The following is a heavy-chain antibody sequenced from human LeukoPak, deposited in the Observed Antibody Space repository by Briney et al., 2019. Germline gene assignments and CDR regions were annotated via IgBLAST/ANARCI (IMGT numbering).Heavy chain of an antibody. J-gene: IGHJ4*02. CDR2: INNNGGST. CDR3: AKGRAVEVVAAFNY. V-gene: IGHV3-23*01. CDR1: GFTFASYA. Sequence: PGGSLRLSCAASGFTFASYAMSWVRQAPGKGLEWVSTINNNGGSTYYADSEKGRFTISRDNSKNTLYLQMNSLRAEDTAVYYCAKGRAVEVVAAFNYWGQGTVVTVSS. D-gene: IGHD2-15*01.